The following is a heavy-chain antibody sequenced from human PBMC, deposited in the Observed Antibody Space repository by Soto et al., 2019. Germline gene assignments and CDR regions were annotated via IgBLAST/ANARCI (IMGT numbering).Heavy chain of an antibody. Sequence: ESGGGLVQPGGSLRLSCAASGFTFSSYDMHWVRQATGKGLEWVSAIGTAGDTYYPGSVKGRFTISRENAKNSLYLQMNSLRAGDTAVYYCARASITTYYYYYYMDVWGKGTTVTVSS. V-gene: IGHV3-13*01. J-gene: IGHJ6*03. D-gene: IGHD4-4*01. CDR1: GFTFSSYD. CDR2: IGTAGDT. CDR3: ARASITTYYYYYYMDV.